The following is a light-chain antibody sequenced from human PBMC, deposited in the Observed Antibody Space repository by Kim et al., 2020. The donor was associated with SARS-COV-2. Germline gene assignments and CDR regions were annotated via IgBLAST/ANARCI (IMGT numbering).Light chain of an antibody. CDR1: QGIRSD. CDR2: AAS. J-gene: IGKJ1*01. V-gene: IGKV1-17*01. Sequence: DIQMTQSPSSLSASLGDRVTITCRASQGIRSDLGWYQQKPGTAPKRLIYAASSLQSGVPPRFSGSGSGTEFTLTISSLQPEDFATYYCLQYNSYPPTFGQGTKVDIK. CDR3: LQYNSYPPT.